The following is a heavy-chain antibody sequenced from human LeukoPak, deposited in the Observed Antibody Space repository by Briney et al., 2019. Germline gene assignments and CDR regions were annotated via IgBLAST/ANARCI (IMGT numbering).Heavy chain of an antibody. CDR2: IWYDGSNK. CDR3: AKDQQDTAMAVFDY. D-gene: IGHD5-18*01. V-gene: IGHV3-33*06. Sequence: RGSLRLSCAASGFTFSSYGMHWVRQAPGKGLEWVAVIWYDGSNKYYADSVKGRFTISRDNSKNTLYLQMNSLRAEDTAVYYCAKDQQDTAMAVFDYWGQGTLVTVSS. CDR1: GFTFSSYG. J-gene: IGHJ4*02.